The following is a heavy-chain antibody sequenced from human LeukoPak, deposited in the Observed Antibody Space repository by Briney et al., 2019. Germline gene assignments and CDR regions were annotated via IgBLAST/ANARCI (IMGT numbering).Heavy chain of an antibody. CDR3: AINSGYDQGYYFDY. CDR1: GGTFSSYA. Sequence: VTSVNVSCKASGGTFSSYAISWVRQAPGQGLEWMGGIIPIFGTANYAQKFQGRVTITADESTSTAYMELSSLRSEDTAVYYCAINSGYDQGYYFDYWGQGTLVTVSS. CDR2: IIPIFGTA. D-gene: IGHD5-12*01. J-gene: IGHJ4*02. V-gene: IGHV1-69*13.